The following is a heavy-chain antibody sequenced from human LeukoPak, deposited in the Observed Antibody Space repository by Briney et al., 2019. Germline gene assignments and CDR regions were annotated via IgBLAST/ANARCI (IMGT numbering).Heavy chain of an antibody. V-gene: IGHV3-53*01. CDR1: GFNVSTNS. CDR2: LYTGGGA. CDR3: ARSANYLTHYFDD. Sequence: GGSLRLSCAASGFNVSTNSMSWVRQAPGGGLEWVSTLYTGGGAYYSAFVKGHFTISRDISKNTLYLQLSYLRAEDTAVYYCARSANYLTHYFDDWGQGTPVIVSS. D-gene: IGHD2/OR15-2a*01. J-gene: IGHJ4*02.